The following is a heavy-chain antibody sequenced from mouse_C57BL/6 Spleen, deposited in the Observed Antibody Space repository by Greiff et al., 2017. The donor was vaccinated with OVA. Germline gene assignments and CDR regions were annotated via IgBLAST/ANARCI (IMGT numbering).Heavy chain of an antibody. D-gene: IGHD2-4*01. CDR2: INPSTGGT. V-gene: IGHV1-43*01. Sequence: DVQLQESGPELVKPGASVKISCKASGYSFTGYYMHWVKQSSEKSLEWIGEINPSTGGTSYNQKFKGKATLTVDKSSSTAYMQLKSLTSEDSAVYYCARGPRDYVFDYWGQGTTLTVSS. CDR3: ARGPRDYVFDY. J-gene: IGHJ2*01. CDR1: GYSFTGYY.